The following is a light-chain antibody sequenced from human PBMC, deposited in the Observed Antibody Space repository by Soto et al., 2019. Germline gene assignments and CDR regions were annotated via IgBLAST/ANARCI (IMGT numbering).Light chain of an antibody. CDR2: AAS. V-gene: IGKV1-9*01. Sequence: IQLTQSPSSLSASVGDSVTITCRASQGISRYLAWYQQKPGRAPELLISAASTLQSGVPSRFSGSRSGTDFTLSINSLQPEDFATYYCQQLNTYPVTFGGGTKVDVK. CDR3: QQLNTYPVT. J-gene: IGKJ4*01. CDR1: QGISRY.